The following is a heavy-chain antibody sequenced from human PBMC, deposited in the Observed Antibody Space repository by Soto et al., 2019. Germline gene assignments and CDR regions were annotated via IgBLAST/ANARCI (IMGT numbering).Heavy chain of an antibody. CDR1: GFTFTNSA. CDR2: IVVATANT. Sequence: SVKVSCKASGFTFTNSAVQWLRQCRGRRLEWIGWIVVATANTDYAQKFQERVAITRDMSTSTTYMELSSLRSEDTAVYYCAAGVMAGQDYYYGMDVWGQGTTVTVS. V-gene: IGHV1-58*01. J-gene: IGHJ6*02. CDR3: AAGVMAGQDYYYGMDV. D-gene: IGHD3-16*01.